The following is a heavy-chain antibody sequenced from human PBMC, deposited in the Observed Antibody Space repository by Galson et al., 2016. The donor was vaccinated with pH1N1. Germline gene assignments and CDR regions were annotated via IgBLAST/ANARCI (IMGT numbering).Heavy chain of an antibody. J-gene: IGHJ4*02. D-gene: IGHD2-2*01. CDR3: ARAPSYCTTTGCHHFDL. CDR1: GFTLNYNW. V-gene: IGHV3-7*04. CDR2: MKYDGTKK. Sequence: SLRLSCAASGFTLNYNWLNWVRQAPGKGLEWVANMKYDGTKKYYVSSVKGRFTLSRDTARESVFLQMNSLTAEDTGVYFCARAPSYCTTTGCHHFDLWGQGTLVTVSS.